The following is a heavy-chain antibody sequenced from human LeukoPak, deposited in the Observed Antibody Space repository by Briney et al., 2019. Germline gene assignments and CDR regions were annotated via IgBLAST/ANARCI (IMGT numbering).Heavy chain of an antibody. CDR2: ISAGADST. Sequence: GGSLSLSCAASTFTFSSYAMSWVRQAPGKGLEWVSAISAGADSTYYADSVQGRFTISRDNSKNTLFLQMSGLRAGDTAVYFCARGAYCDYGSWRQGTLVTVSS. CDR3: ARGAYCDYGS. CDR1: TFTFSSYA. J-gene: IGHJ5*02. D-gene: IGHD4-17*01. V-gene: IGHV3-23*01.